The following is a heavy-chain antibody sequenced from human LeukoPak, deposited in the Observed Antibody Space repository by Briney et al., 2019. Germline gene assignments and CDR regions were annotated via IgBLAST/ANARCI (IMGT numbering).Heavy chain of an antibody. CDR1: GFTFSSNW. CDR3: ARPGGWYPFDE. CDR2: IGLDGSGK. Sequence: GGSLRLSCATSGFTFSSNWMTWVRQAPGKGLEWLANIGLDGSGKYYADSVEGRFTISRDNAKSSLYLQMNSLRAADTAVYHCARPGGWYPFDEWGQGTLVTVSS. J-gene: IGHJ4*02. D-gene: IGHD6-19*01. V-gene: IGHV3-7*05.